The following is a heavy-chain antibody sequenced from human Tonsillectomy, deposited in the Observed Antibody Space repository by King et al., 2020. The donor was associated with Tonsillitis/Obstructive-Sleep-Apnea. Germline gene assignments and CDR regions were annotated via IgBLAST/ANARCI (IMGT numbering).Heavy chain of an antibody. CDR2: INHSGST. D-gene: IGHD3-3*01. J-gene: IGHJ3*02. V-gene: IGHV4-34*01. Sequence: HVQLQQWGAGLLKPSETLSLTCAVYGGSFRGFYWSWIRQPPGKGLEWIGEINHSGSTNYNPSLKSRVTISVDTSENQFSLKLTSVTAADTAVYYCAGQGGGFGAFDIWGQGTMVTVSS. CDR1: GGSFRGFY. CDR3: AGQGGGFGAFDI.